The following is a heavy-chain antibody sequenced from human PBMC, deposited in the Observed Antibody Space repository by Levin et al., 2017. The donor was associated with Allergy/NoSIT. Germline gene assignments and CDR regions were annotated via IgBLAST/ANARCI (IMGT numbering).Heavy chain of an antibody. D-gene: IGHD2-15*01. CDR2: IYWDDDK. V-gene: IGHV2-5*02. CDR1: GFSFSTSGVG. CDR3: AHRLGYCSGGSCYSDWFDP. Sequence: KSGPTLVKPTQTLTLTCTFSGFSFSTSGVGVGWIRQPPGKALEWLALIYWDDDKRYSPSLKSRLTITKDTSKNQVVLTMTNMDTVDTATYYCAHRLGYCSGGSCYSDWFDPWGQGTLVTVSS. J-gene: IGHJ5*02.